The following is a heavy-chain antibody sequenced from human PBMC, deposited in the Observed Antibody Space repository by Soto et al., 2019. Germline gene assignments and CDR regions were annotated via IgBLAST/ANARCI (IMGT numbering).Heavy chain of an antibody. Sequence: GGSLRLSCAASGFTFSSYSMNWVRQAPGKGLEWVSSISSSSSYIYYADSVKGRFTISRDNAKNSLYLQMNSLRAEDTAVYYCARGDIVVVPATWDYYYYMDVWGKGTTVTVSS. CDR1: GFTFSSYS. CDR2: ISSSSSYI. J-gene: IGHJ6*03. V-gene: IGHV3-21*01. D-gene: IGHD2-2*01. CDR3: ARGDIVVVPATWDYYYYMDV.